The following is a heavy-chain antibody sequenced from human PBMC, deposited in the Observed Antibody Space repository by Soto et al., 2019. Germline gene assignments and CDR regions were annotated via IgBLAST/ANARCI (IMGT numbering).Heavy chain of an antibody. CDR2: IIPIFGTA. V-gene: IGHV1-69*13. CDR3: ARGLYYYDSSGWYDAFDI. Sequence: GASVKRSCKASGGTFSSYAISWVRQAPGQGLEWMGGIIPIFGTANYAQKFQGRVTITADESTSTAYMELSSLRSEDTAVYYCARGLYYYDSSGWYDAFDIWGQGTMVTVS. D-gene: IGHD3-22*01. CDR1: GGTFSSYA. J-gene: IGHJ3*02.